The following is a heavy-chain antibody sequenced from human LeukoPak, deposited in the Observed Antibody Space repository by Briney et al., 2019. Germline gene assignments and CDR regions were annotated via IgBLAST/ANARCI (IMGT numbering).Heavy chain of an antibody. CDR3: AKGRWLPLPDL. D-gene: IGHD5-24*01. CDR2: ISYDGSNE. V-gene: IGHV3-30*18. CDR1: GFTFSSYA. Sequence: PGGSLRLSCAASGFTFSSYAMHCVRQAPGKGLEWVAVISYDGSNEYYADSVKGRFTISRDNSKNTLYLQMNSLRAEDTAVYYCAKGRWLPLPDLGGQGTLVTVSS. J-gene: IGHJ4*02.